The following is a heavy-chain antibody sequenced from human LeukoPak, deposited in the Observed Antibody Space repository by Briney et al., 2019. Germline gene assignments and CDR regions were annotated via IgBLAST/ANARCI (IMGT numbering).Heavy chain of an antibody. J-gene: IGHJ4*02. V-gene: IGHV3-11*01. CDR2: ISSSGSTI. CDR3: ARDPPGYRDFDY. D-gene: IGHD5-24*01. CDR1: GFTFSDYY. Sequence: GGSLRLSCAASGFTFSDYYMSWVRQAPGKGLEWVSYISSSGSTIYYADSVKGRFTISRDDAKNSLYLQMNSLRAEDTAVYYCARDPPGYRDFDYWGQGTLVTVSS.